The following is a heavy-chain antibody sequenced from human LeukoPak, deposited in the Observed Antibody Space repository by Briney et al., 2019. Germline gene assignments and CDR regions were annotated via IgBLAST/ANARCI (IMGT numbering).Heavy chain of an antibody. D-gene: IGHD6-13*01. CDR3: ARRLYSSTWYEIDY. J-gene: IGHJ4*02. CDR1: GFTFSSHA. CDR2: ISYDGSNK. V-gene: IGHV3-30-3*01. Sequence: GRSLRLSCAASGFTFSSHAMHWVRQAPGKGLEWVAVISYDGSNKYYADSVKGRFTISRDDSKNTVYLQMNSLRAEDTAVYYCARRLYSSTWYEIDYWGQGTLVTVSS.